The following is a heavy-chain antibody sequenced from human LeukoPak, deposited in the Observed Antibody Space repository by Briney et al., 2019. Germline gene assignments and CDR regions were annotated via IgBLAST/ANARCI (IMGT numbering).Heavy chain of an antibody. D-gene: IGHD4-11*01. CDR3: ATGSGTTGMGFDY. J-gene: IGHJ4*02. Sequence: SETLSLTCTVSGGSISSYYWSWIRQPPGKGLEWIGYIYYSGSTNYNPSLKSRVTISVDTSKNQFSRKLSSVTAADTAVYYCATGSGTTGMGFDYWGQGTLVTVSS. CDR1: GGSISSYY. CDR2: IYYSGST. V-gene: IGHV4-59*01.